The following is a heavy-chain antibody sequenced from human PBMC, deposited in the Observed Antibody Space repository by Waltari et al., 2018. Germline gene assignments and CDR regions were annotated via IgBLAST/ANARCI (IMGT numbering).Heavy chain of an antibody. CDR1: GFTFSSYS. V-gene: IGHV3-21*01. CDR3: ARVIRGRFGY. J-gene: IGHJ4*02. CDR2: SSSSSSNI. Sequence: EVQLVESGGGLVKPGGSLRLSCAASGFTFSSYSMNWVRQAPGKGLESGSSSSSSSSNIYDTDSVKGRSTITRDNVKNSLYLQMNSLGAEDTAVYYCARVIRGRFGYWGQGTLVTVSS. D-gene: IGHD3-10*01.